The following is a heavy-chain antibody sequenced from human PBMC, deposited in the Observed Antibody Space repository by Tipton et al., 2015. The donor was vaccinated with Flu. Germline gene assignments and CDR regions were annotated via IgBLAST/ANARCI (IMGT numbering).Heavy chain of an antibody. D-gene: IGHD7-27*01. Sequence: TLSLTCTVSGGSISTFYWGWIRQPPGKGLEWIGYIYYTGITNYNPSLKSRVTISVDTSKNQFSLKLISVTAADTAVYFCAKVHWGLGWFDPWGQGTLVTVSS. CDR1: GGSISTFY. V-gene: IGHV4-59*01. J-gene: IGHJ5*02. CDR2: IYYTGIT. CDR3: AKVHWGLGWFDP.